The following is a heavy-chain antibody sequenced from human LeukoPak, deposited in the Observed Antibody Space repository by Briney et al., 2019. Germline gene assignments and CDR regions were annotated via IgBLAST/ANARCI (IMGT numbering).Heavy chain of an antibody. D-gene: IGHD7-27*01. CDR1: GFTFNTYA. CDR3: AKERGSNWGTFDY. V-gene: IGHV3-23*01. J-gene: IGHJ4*02. CDR2: ISGGGTTT. Sequence: GGSVRLSCVASGFTFNTYAMGWVRQAPGRGLEWVSLISGGGTTTNYADSVKGRFTISRDKSKNTLYLQMNSLRAEDTAVYYCAKERGSNWGTFDYWGQGTLVTVSS.